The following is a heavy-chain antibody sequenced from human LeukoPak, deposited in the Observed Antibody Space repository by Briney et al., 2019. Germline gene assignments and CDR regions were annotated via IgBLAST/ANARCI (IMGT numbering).Heavy chain of an antibody. Sequence: PSETLSLTCTVSGGSISSNYWSWIRQPPGKGLEWIGYIYYSGGTNYNPSLKSRVTISVDTSKNQFSLKLSSVTAADTAVYYCARVNDGYLDYWGQGTLVTVSS. J-gene: IGHJ4*02. D-gene: IGHD1-1*01. V-gene: IGHV4-59*01. CDR1: GGSISSNY. CDR3: ARVNDGYLDY. CDR2: IYYSGGT.